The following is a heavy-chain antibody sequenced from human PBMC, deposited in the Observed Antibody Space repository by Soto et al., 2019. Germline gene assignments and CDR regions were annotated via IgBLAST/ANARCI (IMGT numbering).Heavy chain of an antibody. V-gene: IGHV3-23*01. CDR3: ASRIGYCSGGSCYLDY. D-gene: IGHD2-15*01. Sequence: EVQLLESGGGLVQPGGSLRLSCAASGFTFSSYAMSWVRQAPGKGLEWVSAISGSGGSTYYADSVKGRFTISRDNSKKTLYLQMNSLRAEDTAVYYCASRIGYCSGGSCYLDYWGQGTLVTVSS. CDR2: ISGSGGST. J-gene: IGHJ4*02. CDR1: GFTFSSYA.